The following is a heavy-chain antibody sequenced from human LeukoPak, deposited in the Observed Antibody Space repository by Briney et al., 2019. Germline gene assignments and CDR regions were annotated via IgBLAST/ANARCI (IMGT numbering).Heavy chain of an antibody. D-gene: IGHD6-19*01. CDR2: IYYSGST. J-gene: IGHJ4*02. Sequence: PSETLSLTCTVSGGSISSYYWSWIRQPPGKGLEWIGYIYYSGSTNYNPSLKSRVTISVDTSKNQFSLKLSSVTAADTAVYYCARHPTRPYSSGWYFDYWGQGTLVTVSS. CDR1: GGSISSYY. V-gene: IGHV4-59*01. CDR3: ARHPTRPYSSGWYFDY.